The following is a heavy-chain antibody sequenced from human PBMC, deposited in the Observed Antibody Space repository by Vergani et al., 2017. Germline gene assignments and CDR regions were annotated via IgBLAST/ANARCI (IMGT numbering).Heavy chain of an antibody. D-gene: IGHD3-10*01. V-gene: IGHV3-20*04. J-gene: IGHJ4*02. Sequence: EVHLVESGGGVVRPGGSLRLSCAASGFTFGDYDMNWVRQAPGKGLEWVSRVKWNGDSSVYADSVKGRFTISRDNAKNSLYLQMTSLRAEDTAFYYCARRGSGNTYYFDYWGQGALVTVSS. CDR3: ARRGSGNTYYFDY. CDR1: GFTFGDYD. CDR2: VKWNGDSS.